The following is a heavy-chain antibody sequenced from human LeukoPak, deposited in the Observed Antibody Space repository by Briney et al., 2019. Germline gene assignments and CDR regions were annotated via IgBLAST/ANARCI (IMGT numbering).Heavy chain of an antibody. D-gene: IGHD4-23*01. Sequence: SETLSLTCTVSGASITSDIFYWNWIRQSPGKGLEWIGAIHNSRGTSYNPSLESRLTISVDPSENKFFLKMTSVTDADTATYYCGKVGGNTNSWGQGTLATVSS. CDR1: GASITSDIFY. J-gene: IGHJ4*02. CDR2: IHNSRGT. V-gene: IGHV4-30-4*01. CDR3: GKVGGNTNS.